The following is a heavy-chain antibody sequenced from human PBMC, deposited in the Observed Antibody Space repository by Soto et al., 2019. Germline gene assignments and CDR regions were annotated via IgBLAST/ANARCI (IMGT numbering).Heavy chain of an antibody. CDR2: TSFDGSTT. CDR1: GFAFNSFG. J-gene: IGHJ3*02. V-gene: IGHV3-30*18. D-gene: IGHD3-22*01. Sequence: PGGSLRHSCVASGFAFNSFGMYWVRQAPGKGPEWMTVTSFDGSTTHYADSVKGRFTISRDNAKNTLYLQMNSLGPEDTAVYYCAKRRDSSGYTWATGAFDIWGQGTVVTVS. CDR3: AKRRDSSGYTWATGAFDI.